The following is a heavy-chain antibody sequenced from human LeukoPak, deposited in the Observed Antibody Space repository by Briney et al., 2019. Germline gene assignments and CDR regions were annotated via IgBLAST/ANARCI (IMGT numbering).Heavy chain of an antibody. CDR3: ARDLESITMVRGQAYYYYYMDA. CDR1: GGSISSSNW. V-gene: IGHV4-4*02. Sequence: PSGTLSLTCAVSGGSISSSNWWSWVRQPPGKGLEWIGEIYHSGSTNYNPSLKSRVTISVDKSKNQFSLKLSSVTAADTAVYYCARDLESITMVRGQAYYYYYMDAWGKGTTVTVSS. J-gene: IGHJ6*03. CDR2: IYHSGST. D-gene: IGHD3-10*01.